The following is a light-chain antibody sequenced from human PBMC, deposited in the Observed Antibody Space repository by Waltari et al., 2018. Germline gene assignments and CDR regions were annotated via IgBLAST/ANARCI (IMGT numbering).Light chain of an antibody. CDR3: WVWDRRSDHP. Sequence: SYVLTQPPSVSVAPGKTARITCGGNNIGSKSVHWYQQKPGQAPVLVVYDDGDRPSGTPGRFPGSNSGHTATLTTSGVEAGDEADHDCWVWDRRSDHPFGGGTQLTVL. V-gene: IGLV3-21*03. CDR1: NIGSKS. J-gene: IGLJ2*01. CDR2: DDG.